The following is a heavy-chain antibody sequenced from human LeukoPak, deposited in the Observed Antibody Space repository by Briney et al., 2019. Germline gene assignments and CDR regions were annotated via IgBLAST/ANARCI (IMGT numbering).Heavy chain of an antibody. J-gene: IGHJ4*02. Sequence: SETLSLTCTVSGGSISSYYWSWIRQPPGKGLEWIGYIYYSGSTNYNPSLKSRVTISVDTSKNQFSLKLSSVTAADTAVCYCAREDSSGYFPFDYWGQGTLVTVSS. CDR1: GGSISSYY. CDR2: IYYSGST. V-gene: IGHV4-59*01. D-gene: IGHD3-22*01. CDR3: AREDSSGYFPFDY.